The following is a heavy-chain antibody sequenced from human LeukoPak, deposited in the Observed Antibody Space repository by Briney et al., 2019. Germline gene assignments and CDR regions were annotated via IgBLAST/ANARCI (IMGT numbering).Heavy chain of an antibody. Sequence: SETLSLTCTVYGGSFSGYYWSWIRQPPGKGLEWIGYIYYSGNTNYNPSLKSRVTISVDTSKNQFSLKLSSVTAADTAVYYCARNWYGYYYYYMDVWGKGTTVTVSS. CDR2: IYYSGNT. CDR1: GGSFSGYY. V-gene: IGHV4-59*01. D-gene: IGHD1-1*01. J-gene: IGHJ6*03. CDR3: ARNWYGYYYYYMDV.